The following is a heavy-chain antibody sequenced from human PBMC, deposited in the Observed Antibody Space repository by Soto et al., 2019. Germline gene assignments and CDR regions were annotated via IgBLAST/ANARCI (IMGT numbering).Heavy chain of an antibody. CDR3: AKVPLTTVVTSSFYYYYGMDV. D-gene: IGHD4-17*01. V-gene: IGHV3-30*18. Sequence: QVQLVESGGGVVQPGRSLRLSCAASGFTFSSYGMHWVRQAPGKGLEWVAVISYDGSNKYYADSVKGRFTISRDNSKNTLYLQMNSLIAEDTAVYYCAKVPLTTVVTSSFYYYYGMDVWGQGTTVTVSS. CDR1: GFTFSSYG. CDR2: ISYDGSNK. J-gene: IGHJ6*02.